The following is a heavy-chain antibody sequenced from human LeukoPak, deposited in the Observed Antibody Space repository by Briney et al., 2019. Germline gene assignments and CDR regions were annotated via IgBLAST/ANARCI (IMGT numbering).Heavy chain of an antibody. V-gene: IGHV4-39*01. J-gene: IGHJ4*02. CDR3: ARRVYDSSGYRFDY. Sequence: SETLSLTCTVSGGSISSSSYYWGWIRQPPGKGLEWIGSIYYSGSTYYNPSLKSRVTISVDTSKNQFSLKLSSVTAADTAVYYCARRVYDSSGYRFDYWGQGTLVTVSS. CDR2: IYYSGST. D-gene: IGHD3-22*01. CDR1: GGSISSSSYY.